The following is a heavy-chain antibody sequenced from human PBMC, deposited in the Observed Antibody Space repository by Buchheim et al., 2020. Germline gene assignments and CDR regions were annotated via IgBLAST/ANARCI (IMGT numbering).Heavy chain of an antibody. D-gene: IGHD3-22*01. Sequence: EVQLVESGGGLVQPGGSLRLFCAASGFNFSSYWMSWVRQAPGKGLEWVANIKQDGSEKYYVDSVKGRFTISRDNAKNSPYLQMNGLRAEDTAVYYCARASYDSSGYYPLVQTDYWGQGTL. CDR2: IKQDGSEK. V-gene: IGHV3-7*01. CDR1: GFNFSSYW. CDR3: ARASYDSSGYYPLVQTDY. J-gene: IGHJ4*02.